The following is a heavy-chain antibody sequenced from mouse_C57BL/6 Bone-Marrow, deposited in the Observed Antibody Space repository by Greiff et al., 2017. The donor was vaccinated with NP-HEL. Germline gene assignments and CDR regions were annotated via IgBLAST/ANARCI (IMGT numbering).Heavy chain of an antibody. Sequence: QVQLQQSGAELARPGASVKLSCKASGYTFTSYGISWVKQRTGQGLEWIGEIYPRSGNTYYNEKFKGKATLTADKSSSTAYMELRSLTADDSAVYFCARWDTTVVEGDYFYYWGQGTTLTVSS. J-gene: IGHJ2*01. CDR1: GYTFTSYG. D-gene: IGHD1-1*01. V-gene: IGHV1-81*01. CDR3: ARWDTTVVEGDYFYY. CDR2: IYPRSGNT.